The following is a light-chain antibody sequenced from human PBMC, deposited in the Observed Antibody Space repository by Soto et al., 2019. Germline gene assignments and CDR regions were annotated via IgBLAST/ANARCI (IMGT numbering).Light chain of an antibody. Sequence: EIVLTQSPATLSLSPGERATLSCRASQSVSSYLAWYQQKPGQAPRLLIYDASNRATGIPARFSGSWSGTDFTLTISSLEPEDFAVYYCQQRSNWPPGWGGITFGPGTKVDIK. CDR2: DAS. J-gene: IGKJ3*01. CDR1: QSVSSY. CDR3: QQRSNWPPGWGGIT. V-gene: IGKV3-11*01.